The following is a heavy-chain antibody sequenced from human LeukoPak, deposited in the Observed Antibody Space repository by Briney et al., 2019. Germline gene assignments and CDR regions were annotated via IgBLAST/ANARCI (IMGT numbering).Heavy chain of an antibody. Sequence: GGSLRLSCAASGFPFSSHAMTWVRQSPGKGLECLSVISGSGGTTYYADSVKGRFTISRDNSKNTLYLQMNSLRAEDTAVYYCAKDWNYGYFDYWGQGTLVTVSP. CDR3: AKDWNYGYFDY. J-gene: IGHJ4*02. V-gene: IGHV3-23*01. CDR1: GFPFSSHA. D-gene: IGHD1-7*01. CDR2: ISGSGGTT.